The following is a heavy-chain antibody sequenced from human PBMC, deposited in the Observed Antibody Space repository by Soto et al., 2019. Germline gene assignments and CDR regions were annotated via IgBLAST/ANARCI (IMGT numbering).Heavy chain of an antibody. J-gene: IGHJ4*02. CDR3: AKDAAPSSSWSDY. CDR1: GFTFDDYA. CDR2: ISWNSGNI. V-gene: IGHV3-9*01. D-gene: IGHD6-13*01. Sequence: GGSLRLSCAASGFTFDDYAMHWVRQAPGKGLEWVSGISWNSGNIGYADSVKGRFTVSRDNAKNALYLQMNSLRAEDTALYFCAKDAAPSSSWSDYWGQGTLVTVSS.